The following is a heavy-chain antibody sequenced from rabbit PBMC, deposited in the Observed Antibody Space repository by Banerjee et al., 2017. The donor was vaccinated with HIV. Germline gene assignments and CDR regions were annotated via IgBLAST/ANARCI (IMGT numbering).Heavy chain of an antibody. V-gene: IGHV1S40*01. CDR3: ARRATYIGYGYAALNL. CDR2: IDAGSSGST. D-gene: IGHD6-1*01. CDR1: GFSFSSGYW. J-gene: IGHJ4*01. Sequence: QSLEESGGDLVKPGASLTLTCKASGFSFSSGYWICWVRQAPGKGLEWIACIDAGSSGSTYYASWAKGRFTISKTSSTTVTLQMTSLTAADTATYFCARRATYIGYGYAALNLWGQGTLVTVS.